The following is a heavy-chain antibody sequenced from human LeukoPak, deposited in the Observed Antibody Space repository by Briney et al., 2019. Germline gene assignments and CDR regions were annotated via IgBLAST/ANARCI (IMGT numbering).Heavy chain of an antibody. J-gene: IGHJ6*03. D-gene: IGHD3-3*01. CDR1: GGTFSSYA. CDR2: IIPIFGTA. CDR3: AKGSKEVLFTRDHYMDV. V-gene: IGHV1-69*06. Sequence: SVKVSCKASGGTFSSYAISWVRQAPGQGLEWMGGIIPIFGTANYAQKFQGRVTITADKSTSTAYMELSSLGSEDTAVYYCAKGSKEVLFTRDHYMDVWGKGTTVTISS.